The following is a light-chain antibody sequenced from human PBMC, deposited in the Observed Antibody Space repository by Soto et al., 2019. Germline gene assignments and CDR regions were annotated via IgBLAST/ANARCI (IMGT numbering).Light chain of an antibody. J-gene: IGKJ4*01. CDR3: MQALQIPLT. CDR1: QSLLHSHGYTY. CDR2: MGS. Sequence: DIVMTQSPVSLPVTPGEPASISCRSSQSLLHSHGYTYLDWYLQKPGQSPQLLIYMGSTRASGVPDRFSGSGSDTEFTLKISSVEAEDVGVYYCMQALQIPLTFGGGTKVEIK. V-gene: IGKV2-28*01.